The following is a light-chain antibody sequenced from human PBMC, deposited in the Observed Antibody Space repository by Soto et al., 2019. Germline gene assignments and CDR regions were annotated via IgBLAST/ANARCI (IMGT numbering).Light chain of an antibody. CDR2: DAS. CDR1: QSISSW. Sequence: DIQMTQSPSTLSASVGDRVTITCRASQSISSWLAWYQQKPGKAPKLLISDASTLESGVPSRFSGSGSGTDVTLTISSLQPDDFATYDCQQYSSYYTFGQGTKLEIK. CDR3: QQYSSYYT. V-gene: IGKV1-5*01. J-gene: IGKJ2*01.